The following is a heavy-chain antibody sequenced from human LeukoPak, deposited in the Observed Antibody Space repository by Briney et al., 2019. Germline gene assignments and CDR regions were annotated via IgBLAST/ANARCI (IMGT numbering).Heavy chain of an antibody. CDR2: ISSSGSTI. V-gene: IGHV3-11*04. CDR1: GGSFSGYY. D-gene: IGHD3-10*01. Sequence: LSLTCAVYGGSFSGYYWSWIRQAPGKGLEWVSYISSSGSTIYYADSVKGRFTISRDNAKNSLYLQMNSLRAEDTAVYYCARATYYYGSGSPNPYYYMDVWGKGTTVTVSS. J-gene: IGHJ6*03. CDR3: ARATYYYGSGSPNPYYYMDV.